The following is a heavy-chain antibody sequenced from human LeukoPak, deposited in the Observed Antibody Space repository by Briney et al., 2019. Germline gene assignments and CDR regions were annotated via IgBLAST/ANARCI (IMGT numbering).Heavy chain of an antibody. J-gene: IGHJ4*02. Sequence: KPSETLSLTCAVYGGSFSGYYWSWIRQPAGKGLEWIGRIYTSGSTNYNPSLKSRISISVDTSKNQFSLKLTSVTAADTAVYYCAREHPRGEVDDFDYWGQGTLVTVSS. CDR1: GGSFSGYY. CDR3: AREHPRGEVDDFDY. CDR2: IYTSGST. V-gene: IGHV4-4*07. D-gene: IGHD3-16*01.